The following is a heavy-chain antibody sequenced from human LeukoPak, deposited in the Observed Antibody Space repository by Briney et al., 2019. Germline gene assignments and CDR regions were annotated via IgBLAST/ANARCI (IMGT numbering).Heavy chain of an antibody. Sequence: GGSLRLSCAASGFTFSSYVMSWVRQAPGRGLEWVSSISHSGDNTYYADSVKGRFTISRDNSKNTLYLQMDSLRAEDTAVYYCAKDGLGYSYGPYWGQGTLVTVSS. J-gene: IGHJ4*02. CDR3: AKDGLGYSYGPY. CDR1: GFTFSSYV. D-gene: IGHD5-18*01. V-gene: IGHV3-23*01. CDR2: ISHSGDNT.